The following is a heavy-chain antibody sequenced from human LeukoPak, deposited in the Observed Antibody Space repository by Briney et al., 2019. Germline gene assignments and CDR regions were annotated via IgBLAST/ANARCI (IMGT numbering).Heavy chain of an antibody. CDR3: ARWATGRYFDY. V-gene: IGHV4-59*01. J-gene: IGHJ4*02. D-gene: IGHD1-26*01. Sequence: PSETLSLTCTVSGGSISSYYWSWIRQPPGKGLEWIGSIYYSGSTNYNPSLKSRVTISVDTSKNQFSLKLSAVTAADTAVYYCARWATGRYFDYWGQGTLVTVSS. CDR1: GGSISSYY. CDR2: IYYSGST.